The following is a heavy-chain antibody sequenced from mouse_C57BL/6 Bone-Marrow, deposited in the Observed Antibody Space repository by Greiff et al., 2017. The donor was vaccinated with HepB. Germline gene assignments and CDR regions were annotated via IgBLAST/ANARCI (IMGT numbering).Heavy chain of an antibody. D-gene: IGHD4-1*01. V-gene: IGHV5-4*01. Sequence: EVQRVESGGGLVKPGGSLKLSCAASGFTFSSYAMSWVRQTPEKRLEWVATISDGGSYTYYPDNVKGRFTISRDNAKNNLYLQMSHLKSEDTAMYYCARDALGSTFYYAMDYWGQGTSVTVSS. CDR2: ISDGGSYT. CDR1: GFTFSSYA. J-gene: IGHJ4*01. CDR3: ARDALGSTFYYAMDY.